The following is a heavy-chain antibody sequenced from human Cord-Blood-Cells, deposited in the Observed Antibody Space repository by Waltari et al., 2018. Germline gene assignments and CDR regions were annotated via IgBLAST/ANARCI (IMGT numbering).Heavy chain of an antibody. J-gene: IGHJ4*02. CDR2: ISAYKGNT. CDR1: GYTFTSYG. Sequence: QVQLVQSGAEVKKPGASVKVSCKASGYTFTSYGISWVRQAPGQGLEWMGWISAYKGNTNYAQKLQGRVTMTTDTSTSTAYMERRSLRSDDTAVYYCARDGALWYYDFWSGYYYFDYWGQGTLVTVSS. D-gene: IGHD3-3*01. CDR3: ARDGALWYYDFWSGYYYFDY. V-gene: IGHV1-18*01.